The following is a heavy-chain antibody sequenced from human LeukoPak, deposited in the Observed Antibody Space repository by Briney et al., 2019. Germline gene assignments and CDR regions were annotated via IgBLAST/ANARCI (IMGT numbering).Heavy chain of an antibody. D-gene: IGHD1-26*01. V-gene: IGHV3-21*01. CDR1: GFTFSSYS. J-gene: IGHJ4*03. CDR2: ISSSSTYI. Sequence: GGSLRLSCAASGFTFSSYSMNWVRQAPGKGLEWVSSISSSSTYIYYADSVKGRFTISRDNAKNSLYLQMDTLRAEDTAVYYCARVGSSGSYNEDYWGQGTTVTVSS. CDR3: ARVGSSGSYNEDY.